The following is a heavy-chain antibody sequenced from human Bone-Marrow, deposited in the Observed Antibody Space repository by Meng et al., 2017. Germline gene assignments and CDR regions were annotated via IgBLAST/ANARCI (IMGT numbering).Heavy chain of an antibody. D-gene: IGHD1-14*01. CDR1: GGSISSTSDY. J-gene: IGHJ4*02. CDR3: ARDPTGGEDHQRV. CDR2: FFHTGST. V-gene: IGHV4-39*07. Sequence: QLQLQESGSGLVKPSQTLSLTCAVSGGSISSTSDYWGWIRQPPGKGLEWIGSFFHTGSTYYNPSLKSRVTMSVDNSKNQFSLKLNSMTAADTAVYYCARDPTGGEDHQRVWGQGTLVTVSS.